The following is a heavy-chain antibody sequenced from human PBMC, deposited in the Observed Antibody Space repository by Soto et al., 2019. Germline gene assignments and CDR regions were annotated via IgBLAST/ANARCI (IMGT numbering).Heavy chain of an antibody. CDR1: GGSFSGYY. V-gene: IGHV4-34*01. D-gene: IGHD6-19*01. Sequence: PSETLSLTCAVYGGSFSGYYWIWIRQPPGKGLEWIGEINHSGSTNYNPSLKSRVTISVDTSKNQFSLKLSSVTAADTAVYYCARGAGVAVIDPWGQGTLVTVSS. J-gene: IGHJ5*02. CDR2: INHSGST. CDR3: ARGAGVAVIDP.